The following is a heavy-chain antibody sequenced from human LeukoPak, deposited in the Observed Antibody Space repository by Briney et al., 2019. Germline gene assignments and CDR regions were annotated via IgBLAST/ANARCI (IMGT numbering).Heavy chain of an antibody. CDR2: INEDGSEK. Sequence: GGSLRLSCAASGYTFTNNWMSWFRQAPGKGLEWVGNINEDGSEKNYVDSVKGRFTISRDNAKNSVYLQMNSLRVEEMAVYYCARGKGWIDPWGQGTLVTVS. CDR3: ARGKGWIDP. J-gene: IGHJ5*02. CDR1: GYTFTNNW. V-gene: IGHV3-7*01.